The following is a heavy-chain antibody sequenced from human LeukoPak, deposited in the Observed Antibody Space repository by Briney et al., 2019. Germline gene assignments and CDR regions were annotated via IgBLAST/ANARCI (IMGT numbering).Heavy chain of an antibody. V-gene: IGHV3-21*01. D-gene: IGHD5-18*01. Sequence: GGSLRLSCAASGFTFSSYSMNWVRQAPGKGLEWVSSISSSSSYIYYADSVKGRFTISRDNAKNSLYLQMNSLRAEDTAVYYCARDGRGYSYGYPGYWGQGTLVTVSS. CDR2: ISSSSSYI. CDR3: ARDGRGYSYGYPGY. J-gene: IGHJ4*02. CDR1: GFTFSSYS.